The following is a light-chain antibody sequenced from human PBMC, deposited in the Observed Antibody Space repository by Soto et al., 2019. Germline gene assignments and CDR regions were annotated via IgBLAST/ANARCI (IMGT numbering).Light chain of an antibody. CDR1: RSISKY. J-gene: IGKJ4*01. V-gene: IGKV1-39*01. CDR3: QQGYSPLLT. Sequence: DIQMTQSSSSLSASVGDRVTLTCRASRSISKYLNWYQVKSGKGPKLLIYGTSTLQSGVPSRFSGSGSGTHFTLTISNLQPEDFAVYYCQQGYSPLLTFGGGTRVEIK. CDR2: GTS.